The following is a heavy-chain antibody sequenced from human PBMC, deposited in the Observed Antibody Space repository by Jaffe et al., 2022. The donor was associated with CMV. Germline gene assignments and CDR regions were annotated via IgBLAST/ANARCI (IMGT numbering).Heavy chain of an antibody. D-gene: IGHD6-19*01. Sequence: EVQLVQSGTEVKKPGESLRISCKGSGYTFANYWIIWVRQMPGRGLEWMGRIDPSDSYTTYSPSFQGHVTFSADKSIATAYLQWNSLKASDTAIYYCARHGVNGGQSLVFPWIDFWGQGTLVTVSA. J-gene: IGHJ4*02. CDR3: ARHGVNGGQSLVFPWIDF. CDR2: IDPSDSYT. CDR1: GYTFANYW. V-gene: IGHV5-10-1*03.